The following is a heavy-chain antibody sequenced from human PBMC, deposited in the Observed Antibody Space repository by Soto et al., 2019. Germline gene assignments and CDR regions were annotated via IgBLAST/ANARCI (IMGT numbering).Heavy chain of an antibody. CDR3: ARGTGDGGLDY. D-gene: IGHD2-15*01. CDR2: ISYDGSNK. J-gene: IGHJ4*02. Sequence: GGSLRLSCAASGFTFSSYAMRWVRQAPGKGLEWVAVISYDGSNKYYADSVKGRFTISRDNSKNTLYLQMNSLRAEDTAVYYCARGTGDGGLDYWGQGTLVTVSS. CDR1: GFTFSSYA. V-gene: IGHV3-30-3*01.